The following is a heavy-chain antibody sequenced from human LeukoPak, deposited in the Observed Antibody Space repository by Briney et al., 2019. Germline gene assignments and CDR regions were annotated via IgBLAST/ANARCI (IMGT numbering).Heavy chain of an antibody. Sequence: ASVKVSCKASGYTFTDYYMHWVRQAPGQGLEWMGWINPNSGGTNYAQKFQGRVTMTRDTSISTAYMELSRLKSDDTAVYYCARVRSGWYHDYWGQGTLVSVSS. CDR1: GYTFTDYY. CDR2: INPNSGGT. CDR3: ARVRSGWYHDY. J-gene: IGHJ4*02. D-gene: IGHD6-19*01. V-gene: IGHV1-2*02.